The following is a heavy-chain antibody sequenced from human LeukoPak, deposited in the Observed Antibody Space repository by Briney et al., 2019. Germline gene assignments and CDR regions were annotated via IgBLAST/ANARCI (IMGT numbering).Heavy chain of an antibody. Sequence: PSETLSLTCTVSGGSISSSSYYWGWIRQPPGKGLEWIGSIYYSGSTYYNPSLKSRVTISVDTSKNQFSLKLSSVTAADTAVYYCASGSGWSRDYWGQGTLVTVSS. CDR2: IYYSGST. D-gene: IGHD6-19*01. V-gene: IGHV4-39*01. CDR1: GGSISSSSYY. CDR3: ASGSGWSRDY. J-gene: IGHJ4*02.